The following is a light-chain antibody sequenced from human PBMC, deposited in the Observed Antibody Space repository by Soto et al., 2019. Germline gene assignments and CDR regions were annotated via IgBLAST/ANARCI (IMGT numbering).Light chain of an antibody. V-gene: IGKV1-9*01. Sequence: DIQLTQSPSFLSASIGDRVTITCRASQGISNYLALYQQKPGKAPTLLILAASTFQSGVPSRFSGSGSGTEFTLTISSLQPEDFATYWCQQVNSSPFTFGPGTKVDIK. J-gene: IGKJ3*01. CDR2: AAS. CDR3: QQVNSSPFT. CDR1: QGISNY.